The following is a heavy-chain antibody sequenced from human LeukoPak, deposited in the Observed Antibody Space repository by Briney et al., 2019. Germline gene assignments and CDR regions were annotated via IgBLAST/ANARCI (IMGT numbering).Heavy chain of an antibody. Sequence: ASVKVSCKASGYTFTGYYMHWVRQAPGLGLEWMGWINPNSGGTNYAQKFQGRVTMTRDTSISTAYMELSRLRSDDTAVYYCARRSAIKLYYYGMDVWGQGTTVTVSS. CDR1: GYTFTGYY. V-gene: IGHV1-2*02. J-gene: IGHJ6*02. CDR2: INPNSGGT. D-gene: IGHD2-21*02. CDR3: ARRSAIKLYYYGMDV.